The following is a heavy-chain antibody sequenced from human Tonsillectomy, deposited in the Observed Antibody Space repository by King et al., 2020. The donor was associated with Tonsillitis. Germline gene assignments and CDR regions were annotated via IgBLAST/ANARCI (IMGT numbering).Heavy chain of an antibody. CDR2: ISWNSGSI. V-gene: IGHV3-9*01. Sequence: VQLVESGGGLVQPGRSLRLSCAASGFTFDDYAMHWVRQAQGKGLEWVSGISWNSGSIGDADSVKGRFTISRDNAKNSLYLQMNSLRAEDTALYYCAKDTAYDILTGSGPFDYWGQGTLVTVSS. CDR3: AKDTAYDILTGSGPFDY. CDR1: GFTFDDYA. J-gene: IGHJ4*02. D-gene: IGHD3-9*01.